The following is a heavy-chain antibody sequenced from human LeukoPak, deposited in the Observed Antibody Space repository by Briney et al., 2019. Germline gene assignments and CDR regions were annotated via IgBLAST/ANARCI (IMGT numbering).Heavy chain of an antibody. V-gene: IGHV3-74*01. CDR1: GLTFSSHW. Sequence: TGGSLRLSCAASGLTFSSHWMHWVRQAPGKGLVWVSRTTNDGSSTTYADSVKGRFTISRDNAKNMLYLQVNSLRAEDTAVYYCLRDLNWSLDQWGQGTLVTVSS. CDR2: TTNDGSST. D-gene: IGHD1-20*01. J-gene: IGHJ4*02. CDR3: LRDLNWSLDQ.